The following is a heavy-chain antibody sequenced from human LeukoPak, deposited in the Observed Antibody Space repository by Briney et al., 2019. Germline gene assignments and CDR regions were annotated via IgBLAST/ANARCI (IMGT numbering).Heavy chain of an antibody. J-gene: IGHJ4*02. V-gene: IGHV3-23*01. Sequence: PGGSLRLSCAASGFTFSSYAVSWVRQAPGKGLEWVSSISGRDGSTYYADSVKGRFTISRDNSKNTLYLQMNSLRAEDTAVYYCAKSGAARFDYWGQGTLVTVSS. CDR2: ISGRDGST. D-gene: IGHD6-6*01. CDR1: GFTFSSYA. CDR3: AKSGAARFDY.